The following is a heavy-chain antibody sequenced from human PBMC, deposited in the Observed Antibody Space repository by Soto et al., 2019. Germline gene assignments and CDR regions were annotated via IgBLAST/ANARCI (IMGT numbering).Heavy chain of an antibody. D-gene: IGHD3-10*01. V-gene: IGHV4-31*03. CDR1: GDSINSGGYY. Sequence: QVQLQESGPGLVKPSQTLSLTCTVSGDSINSGGYYLSWIRQHPGRGLEWIGYIYYSGTTYYNPSLKSRVSISVDTSKNQFSLRLSSVTVADTAVYYCARDSTVRFGPSYYYYAVDVWGQGTTVTVSS. CDR3: ARDSTVRFGPSYYYYAVDV. J-gene: IGHJ6*02. CDR2: IYYSGTT.